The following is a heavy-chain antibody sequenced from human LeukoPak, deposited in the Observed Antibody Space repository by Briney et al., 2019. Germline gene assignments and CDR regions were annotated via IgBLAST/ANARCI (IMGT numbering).Heavy chain of an antibody. Sequence: SETLSLTCTVSGGSISSSRYSWGWIRQPPGKGLEWIGTIYDSGSTYYHPSLKSRVTISVDTSKNQFPLRLSSVTAADTAVYYCARVGFGGYSYGYVDFWGQGTLVTVSS. D-gene: IGHD5-18*01. CDR3: ARVGFGGYSYGYVDF. CDR2: IYDSGST. V-gene: IGHV4-39*01. J-gene: IGHJ4*02. CDR1: GGSISSSRYS.